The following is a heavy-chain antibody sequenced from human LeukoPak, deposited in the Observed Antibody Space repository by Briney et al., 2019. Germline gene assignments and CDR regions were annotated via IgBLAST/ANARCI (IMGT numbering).Heavy chain of an antibody. CDR1: GGSISSYY. V-gene: IGHV4-59*08. J-gene: IGHJ4*02. CDR3: ARGDRYSGWYFDY. D-gene: IGHD3-9*01. Sequence: SETLSLTCTVSGGSISSYYWSWIRQPPGKGLEWIGYIYYSGSTNYNPSLKSRVTISVDTSKNQSSLKLSSVTAADTAVYYCARGDRYSGWYFDYWGQGTLVTVSS. CDR2: IYYSGST.